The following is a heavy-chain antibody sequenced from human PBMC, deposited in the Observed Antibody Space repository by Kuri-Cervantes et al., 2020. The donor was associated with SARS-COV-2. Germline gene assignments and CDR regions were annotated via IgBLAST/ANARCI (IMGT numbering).Heavy chain of an antibody. J-gene: IGHJ4*02. Sequence: SVKVSCKASGGIFSSYAISWVRQAPGQGPEWMGGIIPIFGTANYAQKFQGRVTITTDESTSTAYMELSSLRSEDTAVYYCARVRGYDSSGYFGRWGQGTLVTVSS. V-gene: IGHV1-69*05. CDR1: GGIFSSYA. CDR3: ARVRGYDSSGYFGR. CDR2: IIPIFGTA. D-gene: IGHD3-22*01.